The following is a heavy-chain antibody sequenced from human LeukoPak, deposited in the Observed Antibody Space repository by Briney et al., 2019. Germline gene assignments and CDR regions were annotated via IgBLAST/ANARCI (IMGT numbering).Heavy chain of an antibody. CDR1: GGSISSSSYY. J-gene: IGHJ4*02. CDR2: IYYSGST. CDR3: VRRSDLTTNVDY. D-gene: IGHD2-15*01. V-gene: IGHV4-39*01. Sequence: SETLSLTCTVSGGSISSSSYYWGWIRPPPGKGLEWIGNIYYSGSTYYNPSLQSRVTISVDTSKNQFSLKLSSVTAADTAVYYCVRRSDLTTNVDYWGQGTLVTVSS.